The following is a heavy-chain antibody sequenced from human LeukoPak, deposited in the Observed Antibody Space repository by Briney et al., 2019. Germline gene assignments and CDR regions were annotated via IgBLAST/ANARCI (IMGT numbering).Heavy chain of an antibody. CDR3: ARVDGSGSYIFGSWFDP. Sequence: SETLSLTCTVSGGSISSSSYYWGWIRQPPGKGLEWIGSIYYSGSTYYNPSLKSRVTISVDTSKNQFSLKLSSVTAADTAVYYCARVDGSGSYIFGSWFDPWGQGTLVTVSS. CDR1: GGSISSSSYY. V-gene: IGHV4-39*07. CDR2: IYYSGST. D-gene: IGHD3-10*01. J-gene: IGHJ5*02.